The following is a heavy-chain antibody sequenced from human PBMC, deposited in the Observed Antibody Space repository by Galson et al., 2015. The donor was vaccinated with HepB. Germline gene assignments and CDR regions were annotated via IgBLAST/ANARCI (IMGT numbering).Heavy chain of an antibody. CDR2: ISGSGTYT. D-gene: IGHD6-13*01. CDR1: GFTFGDYF. V-gene: IGHV3-11*06. CDR3: SSGEAAAHHHKRFDY. J-gene: IGHJ4*02. Sequence: SLRLSCAASGFTFGDYFMSWIRQAPGKGLEWISYISGSGTYTNYADSLKGRFTISRDNAKNSLYLQLNSLRAEDTAVYYCSSGEAAAHHHKRFDYWGQGTLVTVSS.